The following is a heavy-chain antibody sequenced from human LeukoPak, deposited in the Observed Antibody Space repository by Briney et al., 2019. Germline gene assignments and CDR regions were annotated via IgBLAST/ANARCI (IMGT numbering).Heavy chain of an antibody. CDR2: IHYSGTT. V-gene: IGHV4-39*01. J-gene: IGHJ4*02. Sequence: PETLSLTCTVSGGSISSNDYYWGWIRQPPGKGLEWIGSIHYSGTTCYNPSLKSRVTISVDTSNNQFSLELSSVTAADTAVYYCASYYASGSSRFDYWGQGTLVTVSS. CDR1: GGSISSNDYY. CDR3: ASYYASGSSRFDY. D-gene: IGHD3-10*01.